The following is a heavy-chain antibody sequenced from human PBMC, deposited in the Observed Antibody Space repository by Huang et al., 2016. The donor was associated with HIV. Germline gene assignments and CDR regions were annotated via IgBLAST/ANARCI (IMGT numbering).Heavy chain of an antibody. Sequence: EVQLVESGGGLVKPGGSLRLSCAASGFTFSNAWMSWVRQAPGKGLEWVGRIKSKTEGGTTDLAGPGKGRFTISRDDSKNTLYLQMNSLKTEDTAVYYCTTESESSGWTMDHDAFDIWGQGTMVTVSS. CDR3: TTESESSGWTMDHDAFDI. CDR2: IKSKTEGGTT. J-gene: IGHJ3*02. CDR1: GFTFSNAW. D-gene: IGHD6-19*01. V-gene: IGHV3-15*01.